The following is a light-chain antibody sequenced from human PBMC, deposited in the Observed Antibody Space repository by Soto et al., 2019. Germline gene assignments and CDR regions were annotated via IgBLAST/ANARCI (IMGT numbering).Light chain of an antibody. V-gene: IGKV3-20*01. Sequence: EIVLTQSPATLSLSPGERATLSCRASQSVSSCLAWYQQKPGQAPRLLIYGASFRATGIPDRFSGSGSGTDFTLTISRLEPEDFAVYYCQQFGGSSRTFGQGTKVEIK. CDR2: GAS. J-gene: IGKJ1*01. CDR3: QQFGGSSRT. CDR1: QSVSSC.